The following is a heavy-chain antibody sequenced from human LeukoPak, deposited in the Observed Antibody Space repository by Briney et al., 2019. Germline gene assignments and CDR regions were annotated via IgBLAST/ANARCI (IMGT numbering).Heavy chain of an antibody. V-gene: IGHV1-46*01. CDR1: GYTFTSYY. CDR3: ARGLEVVTASSNHFDY. CDR2: INPRGGST. Sequence: ASVKVSCKASGYTFTSYYMHWVRQAPGQGLEWVGIINPRGGSTSYAQKFQGRVTMTRDTSTSTVYMELSSLRSEDTAVYYCARGLEVVTASSNHFDYWGQGTLVTVSS. J-gene: IGHJ4*02. D-gene: IGHD2-21*02.